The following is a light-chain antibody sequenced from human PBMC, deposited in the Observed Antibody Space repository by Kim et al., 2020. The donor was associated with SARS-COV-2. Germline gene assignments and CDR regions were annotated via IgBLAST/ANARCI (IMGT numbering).Light chain of an antibody. V-gene: IGKV1-5*01. J-gene: IGKJ2*01. CDR2: DAS. CDR1: QSVSNY. Sequence: DIQMTQSPSSLSASVGDRVTITCRASQSVSNYLNWYQQKPGKAPKLLMYDASTLEGGVPSRFRGRGSGTEFTLTISSLQPDDFATYYCQQYDSRPYTFGQGTKLEIK. CDR3: QQYDSRPYT.